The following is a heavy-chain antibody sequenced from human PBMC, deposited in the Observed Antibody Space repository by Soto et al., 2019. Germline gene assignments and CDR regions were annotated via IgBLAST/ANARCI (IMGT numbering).Heavy chain of an antibody. CDR2: LYNAGST. V-gene: IGHV4-59*01. D-gene: IGHD2-21*02. CDR1: GGSISRYY. Sequence: QVRLQESGPGLVKPSETLSLTCTVSGGSISRYYWSWIRQPPGKGLEWIGYLYNAGSTIYNPSLTSRVTRSVDMSQNQFSLNLNYVTAADTAVYYCARDLWGYCGTDCYPLDVWGQGTTVTVSS. CDR3: ARDLWGYCGTDCYPLDV. J-gene: IGHJ6*02.